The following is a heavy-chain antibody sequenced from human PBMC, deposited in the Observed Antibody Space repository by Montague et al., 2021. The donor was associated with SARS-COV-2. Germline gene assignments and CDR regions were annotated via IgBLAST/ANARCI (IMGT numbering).Heavy chain of an antibody. J-gene: IGHJ4*02. CDR2: ISFDGGNE. V-gene: IGHV3-30*04. CDR3: AKDRDTRHTTPIDY. CDR1: GFSFSDYA. D-gene: IGHD2-15*01. Sequence: SLRLSCAASGFSFSDYAMHWVRQAPGKGLEWVAIISFDGGNEHYAVSVKGRFSISRDNSKNTVFLQMNRLRAEDTAVYYCAKDRDTRHTTPIDYWGQGTLVTVSS.